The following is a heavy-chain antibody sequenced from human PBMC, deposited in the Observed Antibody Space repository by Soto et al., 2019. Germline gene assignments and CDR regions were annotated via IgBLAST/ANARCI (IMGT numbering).Heavy chain of an antibody. CDR3: ARASSGWRKGAFDI. V-gene: IGHV4-59*01. J-gene: IGHJ3*02. Sequence: QVQLQESGPGLVKPSETLSLTCTVSGGSISSYYWSWIRQPPGQGLEWIGYIYYSGSTNYNPSLKSRLTISVDTSKNQFSLKLSSVTAADTAVYDCARASSGWRKGAFDIWGPGTMVTVSS. CDR2: IYYSGST. D-gene: IGHD6-19*01. CDR1: GGSISSYY.